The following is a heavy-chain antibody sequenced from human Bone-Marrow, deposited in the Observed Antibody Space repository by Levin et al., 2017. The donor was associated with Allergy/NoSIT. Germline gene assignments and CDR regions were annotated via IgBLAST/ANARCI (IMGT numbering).Heavy chain of an antibody. Sequence: GSLRLSCAVSGGSITDDNWWTWVRQTPEKGLEWIGDIFHSGSTTYNPFLRSRVIISLDTSKNHFSLNLTSVTAADTGMYYCARVFFPTAAVAGMADFWGQGTLVTVSS. CDR2: IFHSGST. D-gene: IGHD6-19*01. J-gene: IGHJ4*02. CDR1: GGSITDDNW. CDR3: ARVFFPTAAVAGMADF. V-gene: IGHV4-4*02.